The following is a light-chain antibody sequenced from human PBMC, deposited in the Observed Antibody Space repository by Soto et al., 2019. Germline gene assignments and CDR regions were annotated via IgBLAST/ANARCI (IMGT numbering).Light chain of an antibody. V-gene: IGKV3-11*01. CDR2: DAS. Sequence: EIVVTQSPATLSLSPGERATLSCRASQSVSSYLAWYQQKPGQAPRLLIYDASNRATGIPARFSGSGSGTDFTLTISSLEPEDFAVYYCQQRSNWPPVSITFGQGTRLEIK. CDR1: QSVSSY. J-gene: IGKJ5*01. CDR3: QQRSNWPPVSIT.